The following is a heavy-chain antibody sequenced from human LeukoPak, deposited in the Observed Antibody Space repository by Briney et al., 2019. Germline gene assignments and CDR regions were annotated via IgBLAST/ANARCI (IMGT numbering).Heavy chain of an antibody. CDR1: GFTFSSYW. J-gene: IGHJ4*02. CDR3: VISGSHYEFDY. Sequence: HGGSLRLSCAASGFTFSSYWMHWVRQAPGKGLVWVSRINSDGSSTSYADSVKGRFTISRDNAKNTLYLQMNSLRAEDTAVYYCVISGSHYEFDYWGQGTLVTVSS. V-gene: IGHV3-74*01. CDR2: INSDGSST. D-gene: IGHD3-10*01.